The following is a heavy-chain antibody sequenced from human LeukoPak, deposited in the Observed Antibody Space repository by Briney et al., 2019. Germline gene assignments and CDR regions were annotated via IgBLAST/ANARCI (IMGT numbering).Heavy chain of an antibody. J-gene: IGHJ6*03. Sequence: AGGSLRLSCAASGFTFSSYWMSWVRQAPGKGLEWVANIKQDGSEKYYVDSVKGRFTISRDNAKNSLYLQMNSLRAEDTAVYYCARGPYGDYYYYYYMDVWGKGTTVTVSS. V-gene: IGHV3-7*01. CDR1: GFTFSSYW. CDR3: ARGPYGDYYYYYYMDV. D-gene: IGHD4-17*01. CDR2: IKQDGSEK.